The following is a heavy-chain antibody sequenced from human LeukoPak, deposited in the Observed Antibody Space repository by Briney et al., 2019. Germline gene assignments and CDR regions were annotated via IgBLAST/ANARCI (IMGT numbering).Heavy chain of an antibody. Sequence: RASVKVSCKASGGTFSSYAISWVRQAPGQGLEWMGGIITIFGTANYAQKFQGRVTITADESTSTAYMELSSLRSEDTAVYYCARDDRVEAFDIWGQGTMVTVSS. V-gene: IGHV1-69*13. J-gene: IGHJ3*02. CDR3: ARDDRVEAFDI. CDR2: IITIFGTA. CDR1: GGTFSSYA.